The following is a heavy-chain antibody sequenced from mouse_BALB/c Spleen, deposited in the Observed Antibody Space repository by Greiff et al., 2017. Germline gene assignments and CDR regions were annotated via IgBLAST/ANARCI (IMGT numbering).Heavy chain of an antibody. CDR3: ARRDDYGDAMDY. CDR1: GFAFSSYD. J-gene: IGHJ4*01. D-gene: IGHD2-4*01. CDR2: ISSGGGST. V-gene: IGHV5-12-1*01. Sequence: EVKLVESGGGLVKPGGSLKLSCAASGFAFSSYDMSWVRQTPEKRLEWVAYISSGGGSTYYPDTVKGRFTISRDNAKNTLYLQMSSLKSEDTAMYYCARRDDYGDAMDYWGQGTSVTVSS.